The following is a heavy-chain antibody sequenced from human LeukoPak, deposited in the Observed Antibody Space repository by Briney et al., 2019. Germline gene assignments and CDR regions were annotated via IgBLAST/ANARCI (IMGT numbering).Heavy chain of an antibody. J-gene: IGHJ2*01. CDR3: ARRAAAGGWYFDL. CDR1: GGSISSGGYY. Sequence: PSETLSLTCTVSGGSISSGGYYWSWIRQPPGKGLEWIGYIYHSGSTYYNPSLKSRVTISVDRSKNQFSLKLSSVTAADTAVYYCARRAAAGGWYFDLWGRGTLVTVSS. CDR2: IYHSGST. D-gene: IGHD6-13*01. V-gene: IGHV4-30-2*02.